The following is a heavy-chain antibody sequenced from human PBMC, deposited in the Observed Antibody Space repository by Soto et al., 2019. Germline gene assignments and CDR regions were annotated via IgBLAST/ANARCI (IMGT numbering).Heavy chain of an antibody. Sequence: WGTLSLTCAVYGGSFTGYYGSWSRQPPGKGLEWIGEINHSGSTNYNPSLKSRVTISVDTSKTQFSLKLSSVTAADTAVYYCARGLWRDSSSFQLFWSWVDPWGNGTLVTVS. D-gene: IGHD6-6*01. V-gene: IGHV4-34*01. CDR2: INHSGST. CDR3: ARGLWRDSSSFQLFWSWVDP. CDR1: GGSFTGYY. J-gene: IGHJ5*02.